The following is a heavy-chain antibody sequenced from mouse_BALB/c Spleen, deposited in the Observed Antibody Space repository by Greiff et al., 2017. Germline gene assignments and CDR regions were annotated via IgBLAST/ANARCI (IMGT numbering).Heavy chain of an antibody. CDR1: GYAFSSYW. J-gene: IGHJ3*01. Sequence: VQLQQSGAELVRPGSSVKISCKASGYAFSSYWMHWVKQRPGQGLEWIGAIYPGNSDTSYNQKFKGKAKLTAVTSTSTAYMELSSLTNEDSAVYYCTRSGGNYVAWFAYWGQGTLVTVSA. V-gene: IGHV1-5*01. CDR3: TRSGGNYVAWFAY. CDR2: IYPGNSDT. D-gene: IGHD2-1*01.